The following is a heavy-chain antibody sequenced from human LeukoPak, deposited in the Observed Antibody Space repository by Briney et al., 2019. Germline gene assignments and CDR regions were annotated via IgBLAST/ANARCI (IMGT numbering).Heavy chain of an antibody. CDR3: ARGRGGGTTSYYYYGMDV. J-gene: IGHJ6*02. V-gene: IGHV3-33*01. CDR2: IWYDGSNK. CDR1: GFTFSSYG. Sequence: GGSLRLSCAASGFTFSSYGMHWVRQAPGKGLEWVAVIWYDGSNKYYADSVKGRFTISRDNSKNTLYLQMNSLRAEDTAVYYCARGRGGGTTSYYYYGMDVWGQGTTVTVSS. D-gene: IGHD1-1*01.